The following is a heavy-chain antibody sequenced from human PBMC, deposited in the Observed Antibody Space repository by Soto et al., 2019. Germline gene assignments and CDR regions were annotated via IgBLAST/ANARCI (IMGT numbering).Heavy chain of an antibody. Sequence: GGSLRLSCAGSGFTFSGYYMSWIRQAPGKGLEWVSYVSGSGGTTYYADSVKGRFTISRDNAKNSLYLHLNNLGVADTAVYYCARARPDIVQMVGETPGYYGMDVWGPGTTVTVSS. V-gene: IGHV3-11*01. CDR1: GFTFSGYY. D-gene: IGHD2-8*01. CDR2: VSGSGGTT. J-gene: IGHJ6*02. CDR3: ARARPDIVQMVGETPGYYGMDV.